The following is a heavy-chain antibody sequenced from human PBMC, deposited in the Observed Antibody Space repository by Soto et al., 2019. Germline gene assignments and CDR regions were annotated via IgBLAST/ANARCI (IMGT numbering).Heavy chain of an antibody. CDR3: ARDIGCSGGSCYSGNGYFDY. D-gene: IGHD2-15*01. CDR2: TYYRSKWYN. Sequence: SQTLSLTCAISGDSVSSNSAAWNWIRQSPSRGLEWLGRTYYRSKWYNDYAVSVKSRITINPDTSKNQFSLQLNSVTPEDTAVYYCARDIGCSGGSCYSGNGYFDYWGQGTLVTVSS. V-gene: IGHV6-1*01. J-gene: IGHJ4*02. CDR1: GDSVSSNSAA.